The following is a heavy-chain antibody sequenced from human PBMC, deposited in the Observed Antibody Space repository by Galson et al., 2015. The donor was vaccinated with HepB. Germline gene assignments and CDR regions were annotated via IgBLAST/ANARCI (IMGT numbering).Heavy chain of an antibody. Sequence: SVKVSCKGSAYAFTAYYIHWVRQAPGQGLEWMGWINPNSGGTKSAQKFQGRVTMTRDTSTSTAYMELSSLRSDDTGVYYCARHPVIATHWYFDLWGRGTLVTVSS. J-gene: IGHJ2*01. CDR1: AYAFTAYY. CDR3: ARHPVIATHWYFDL. CDR2: INPNSGGT. D-gene: IGHD2-21*01. V-gene: IGHV1-2*02.